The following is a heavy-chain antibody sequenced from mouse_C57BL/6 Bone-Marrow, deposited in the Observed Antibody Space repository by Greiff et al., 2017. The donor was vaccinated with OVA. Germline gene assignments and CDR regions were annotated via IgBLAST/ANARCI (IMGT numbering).Heavy chain of an antibody. Sequence: VQLQQPGAELVKPGASVKLSCKASGYTFTSYWMHWVKQRPGQGLEWIGMIHPNSGSTNYNEKFKSKATLTVDKSSSTAYMQLSSLTSEDSAVYYGAIRPLYYGYAMDYWGQGTSVTVSS. D-gene: IGHD1-1*01. CDR3: AIRPLYYGYAMDY. J-gene: IGHJ4*01. CDR2: IHPNSGST. CDR1: GYTFTSYW. V-gene: IGHV1-64*01.